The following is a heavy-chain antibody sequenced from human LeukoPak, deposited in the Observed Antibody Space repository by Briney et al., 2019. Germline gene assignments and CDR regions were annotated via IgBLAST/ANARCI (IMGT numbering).Heavy chain of an antibody. V-gene: IGHV3-49*04. CDR3: TSDLGPTGAFDI. CDR2: IRSKAYGGTT. Sequence: PGGSLRLSCTASGFTFGDYAMSWVRQAPGKGLEWVGFIRSKAYGGTTEYAASVKGRFTISRDDSKSIAYLQMNSLKTEDTAVYYCTSDLGPTGAFDIWGQGTMVTVSS. CDR1: GFTFGDYA. J-gene: IGHJ3*02. D-gene: IGHD3-16*01.